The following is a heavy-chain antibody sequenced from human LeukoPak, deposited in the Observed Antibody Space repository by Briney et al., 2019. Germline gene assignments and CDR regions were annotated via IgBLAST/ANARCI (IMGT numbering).Heavy chain of an antibody. V-gene: IGHV1-18*01. Sequence: ASVKVSCKASGGTFSSYAISWVRQAPGQGLEWMGWISAYNGNTNYAQKFQGRVTMTTDTSTSTAYMELRSLRSDDTAVYYCARGGITIFGSLPGWFDPWGQGTLVTVSS. CDR1: GGTFSSYA. CDR2: ISAYNGNT. CDR3: ARGGITIFGSLPGWFDP. D-gene: IGHD3-3*01. J-gene: IGHJ5*02.